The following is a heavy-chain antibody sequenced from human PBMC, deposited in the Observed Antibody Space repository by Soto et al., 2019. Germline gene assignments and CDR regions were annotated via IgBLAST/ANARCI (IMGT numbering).Heavy chain of an antibody. CDR1: GGSISSGGYS. J-gene: IGHJ5*02. CDR2: IYHSGST. Sequence: PSETLSLTCAVSGGSISSGGYSWSWIRQPPGKGLEWIGYIYHSGSTYYNPSLQGRVTMTTDTSTSTAFMELRSLRSDDTAVYYCARGTWQGRFDPWGQGTLVTVSS. CDR3: ARGTWQGRFDP. V-gene: IGHV4-30-2*01.